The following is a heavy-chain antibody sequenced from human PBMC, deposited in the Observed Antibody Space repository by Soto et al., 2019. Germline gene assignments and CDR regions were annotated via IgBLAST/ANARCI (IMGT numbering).Heavy chain of an antibody. D-gene: IGHD3-10*01. J-gene: IGHJ4*02. CDR3: ASLYYGSGSYDY. Sequence: TSETLSLTCTVSGGSISSYYWSWIRQPPGKGLEWIGYIYYSGSTNYNPSLKSRVTISVDTSKNQFSLKLSSVTAADTAVYYCASLYYGSGSYDYWGQGTLVTVSS. V-gene: IGHV4-59*01. CDR1: GGSISSYY. CDR2: IYYSGST.